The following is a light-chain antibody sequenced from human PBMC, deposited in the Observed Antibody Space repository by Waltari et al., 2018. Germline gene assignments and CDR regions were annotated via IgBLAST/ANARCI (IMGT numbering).Light chain of an antibody. J-gene: IGKJ1*01. CDR3: QQYGSSPRT. V-gene: IGKV3-20*01. CDR1: QSVSSSY. CDR2: GAS. Sequence: EIVLPQSPGPLSLSPGERATLSCRTSQSVSSSYLALYQQKPGQTLRLLIYGASSRATGIPDRFRGSGSGTDFTLTISRLEPEDFAVYYCQQYGSSPRTFGQGTKVEIK.